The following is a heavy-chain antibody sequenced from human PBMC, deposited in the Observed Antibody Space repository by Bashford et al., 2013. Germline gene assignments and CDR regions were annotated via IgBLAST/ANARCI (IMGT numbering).Heavy chain of an antibody. CDR1: GGTFSSYA. V-gene: IGHV1-69*13. D-gene: IGHD2-2*01. J-gene: IGHJ6*02. CDR2: IIPIFGTA. Sequence: PSVKVSCKASGGTFSSYAISWVRQAPGQGLEWMGGIIPIFGTANYAQKFQGRVTITADESTSTAYMELSSLRSEDTAVYYCARVKSSHCSSTSCYYYYYGMDVWGQGTTVTVSS. CDR3: ARVKSSHCSSTSCYYYYYGMDV.